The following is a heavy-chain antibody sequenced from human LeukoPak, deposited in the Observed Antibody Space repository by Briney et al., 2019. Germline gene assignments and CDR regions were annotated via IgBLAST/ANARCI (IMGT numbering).Heavy chain of an antibody. CDR1: GFTFISYG. CDR2: IRYDGSDK. Sequence: PGGSLRLSCAASGFTFISYGMHWVRQAPGKGLEWVAFIRYDGSDKYYADSVKGRFTISRDNAKNSLYLQMNSLRAEDTAVYYCARVGPGIAAAGKNWFDPWGQGTLVTVSS. V-gene: IGHV3-30*02. CDR3: ARVGPGIAAAGKNWFDP. J-gene: IGHJ5*02. D-gene: IGHD6-13*01.